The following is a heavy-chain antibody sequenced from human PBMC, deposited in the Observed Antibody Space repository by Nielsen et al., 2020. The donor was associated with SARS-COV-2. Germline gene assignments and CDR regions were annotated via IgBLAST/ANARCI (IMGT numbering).Heavy chain of an antibody. CDR1: GFTVSSNY. CDR3: ARDAKDNYYYYYMDV. CDR2: IYSGGST. Sequence: GESLKISCAASGFTVSSNYMSWVRQAPGKGLEWVSVIYSGGSTYYADSVKGRFTISRDNSKNTLYLQMNSLRAEDTAVYYCARDAKDNYYYYYMDVWGKGTTVTVSS. V-gene: IGHV3-66*01. D-gene: IGHD2-15*01. J-gene: IGHJ6*03.